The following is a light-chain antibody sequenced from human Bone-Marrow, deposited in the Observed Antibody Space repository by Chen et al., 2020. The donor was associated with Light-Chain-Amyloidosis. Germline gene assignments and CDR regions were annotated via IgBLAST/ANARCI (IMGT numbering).Light chain of an antibody. CDR1: QSLVHSNGNTY. Sequence: DVVMTQSPLSLPVTLGQPASISCRSSQSLVHSNGNTYLNWFQQRPDQSPRRLIYQVSNRDSGVPDRFSGRGSGTDVTLKISKVEAEDVGVYYCMQGTHWPPFTFGPGTKVDIK. CDR3: MQGTHWPPFT. CDR2: QVS. J-gene: IGKJ3*01. V-gene: IGKV2-30*02.